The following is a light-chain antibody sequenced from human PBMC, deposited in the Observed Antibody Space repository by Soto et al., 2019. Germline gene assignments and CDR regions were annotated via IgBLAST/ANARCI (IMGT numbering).Light chain of an antibody. Sequence: QSALTQPPSVSGSPGQSVTISCTGTSSDVGSHNRVSWYQQPPGTAPKLMIYEVSNRPSGVPDRFSGSKSGNTASLTISGLQAEDEADYYCSSYTSSIHVVFGGGTKLTVL. CDR3: SSYTSSIHVV. CDR1: SSDVGSHNR. CDR2: EVS. V-gene: IGLV2-18*02. J-gene: IGLJ2*01.